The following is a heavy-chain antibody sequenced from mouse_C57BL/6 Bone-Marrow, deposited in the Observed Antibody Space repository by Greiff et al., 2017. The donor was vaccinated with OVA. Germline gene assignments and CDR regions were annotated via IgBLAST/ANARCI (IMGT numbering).Heavy chain of an antibody. D-gene: IGHD1-1*01. CDR3: AKLFITTVSYAMDY. CDR2: ISSGSSTI. J-gene: IGHJ4*01. Sequence: EVQRVESGGGLVKPGGSLKLSCAASGFTFSDYGMHWVRQALEKGLEWVAYISSGSSTIYYADTVKGRFTITRDNAKNTLFLQMTSLRSEDTAMYYCAKLFITTVSYAMDYWGQGTSVTVSS. V-gene: IGHV5-17*01. CDR1: GFTFSDYG.